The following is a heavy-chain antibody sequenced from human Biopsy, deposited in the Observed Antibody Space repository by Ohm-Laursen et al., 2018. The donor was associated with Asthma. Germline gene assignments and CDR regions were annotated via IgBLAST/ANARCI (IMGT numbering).Heavy chain of an antibody. V-gene: IGHV4-30-2*01. CDR2: LFPSGAT. D-gene: IGHD3-22*01. CDR1: GDSINSGGYS. CDR3: ARMITMIQAANYYSYAMDV. Sequence: SDTLSLTCAVSGDSINSGGYSWDWIPQPPGKGLEGVGYLFPSGATHYNPSLKSRVTISVDRSKRQFSLKVNSVTAADTAVYYCARMITMIQAANYYSYAMDVWGQGTTVTVSS. J-gene: IGHJ6*02.